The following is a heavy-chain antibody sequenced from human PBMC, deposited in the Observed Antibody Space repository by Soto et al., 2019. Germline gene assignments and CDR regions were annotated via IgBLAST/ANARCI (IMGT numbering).Heavy chain of an antibody. V-gene: IGHV4-4*07. J-gene: IGHJ6*02. Sequence: QVQLQESGPGLVKPSETLSLTCTVSGGSISSYYWSWIRQPAGKGLEWIGRIYTSGSTNYNPSLKSRVTMSVDTSKNQFSLKLSSVTAADTAVYYCARDRVRVPAATGRPYYYYGMDVWGQGTTVTVSS. CDR2: IYTSGST. D-gene: IGHD2-2*01. CDR1: GGSISSYY. CDR3: ARDRVRVPAATGRPYYYYGMDV.